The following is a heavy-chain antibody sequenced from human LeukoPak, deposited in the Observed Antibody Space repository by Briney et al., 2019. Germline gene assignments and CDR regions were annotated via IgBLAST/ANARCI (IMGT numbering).Heavy chain of an antibody. CDR3: AREAGNYYFDY. D-gene: IGHD6-19*01. V-gene: IGHV1-2*04. J-gene: IGHJ4*02. CDR1: GYTFTGYY. CDR2: INPNSGGT. Sequence: GASVKVSCKASGYTFTGYYMHWVRQAPGQGLEWMGWINPNSGGTNYAQEFQGWVTMTRDTSISTAYMELSRLRSDDTAVYYCAREAGNYYFDYWGQGTLVTVSS.